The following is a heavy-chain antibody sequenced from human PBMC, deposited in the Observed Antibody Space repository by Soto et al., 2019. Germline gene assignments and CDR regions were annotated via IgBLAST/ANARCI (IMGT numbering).Heavy chain of an antibody. CDR3: ARDDVLCDGGRCYGVPLDV. Sequence: EVHLVESGGGLVQPGGSLRLSCAASGFTVRSKYMSWVRQAPGKGLEGVSLIPRGGPTYYADSVKGRFTISRDTSENTLHLQMDSLRAEDTAVYYCARDDVLCDGGRCYGVPLDVWCKGTTVTVSS. CDR2: IPRGGPT. CDR1: GFTVRSKY. V-gene: IGHV3-66*01. D-gene: IGHD2-15*01. J-gene: IGHJ6*04.